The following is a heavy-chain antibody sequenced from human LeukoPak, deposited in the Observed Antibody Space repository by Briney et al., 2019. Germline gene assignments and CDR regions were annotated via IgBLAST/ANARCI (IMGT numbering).Heavy chain of an antibody. Sequence: GGSLRLSCAASGFTFSTYWTSWVRQAPGKGLEWVANIELDGSEKYYVDSVKGRFTISRGNAKNSLYLQMNSLRAEDTAVYYCATLALGSGWPDYWGQGTLSPSPQ. V-gene: IGHV3-7*01. CDR2: IELDGSEK. D-gene: IGHD6-19*01. J-gene: IGHJ4*02. CDR1: GFTFSTYW. CDR3: ATLALGSGWPDY.